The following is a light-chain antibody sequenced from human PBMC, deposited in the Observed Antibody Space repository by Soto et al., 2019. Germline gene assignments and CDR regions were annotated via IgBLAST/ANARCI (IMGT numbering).Light chain of an antibody. CDR3: CSYAGSSIVV. J-gene: IGLJ2*01. Sequence: QSALTQPASVYGSPGQSITISCTGTSSDVGSYNLVSWYQQHPGKAPKLMIYEVSKRPSGVSNRFSGSKSGNTASLTISGIQAEDEADYYCCSYAGSSIVVFGGGTKLTVL. V-gene: IGLV2-23*02. CDR2: EVS. CDR1: SSDVGSYNL.